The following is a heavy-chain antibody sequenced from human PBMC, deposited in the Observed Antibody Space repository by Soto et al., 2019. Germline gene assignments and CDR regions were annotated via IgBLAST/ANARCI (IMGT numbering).Heavy chain of an antibody. CDR1: GGSISSYY. D-gene: IGHD2-15*01. J-gene: IGHJ4*02. Sequence: PSETLSLTCTVSGGSISSYYWSWIRQPPGKGLEWIGYIYYSGSTNYNPSLKSRVTISVDTSKNQFSLKLSSVTAADTAVYYCARHQAGGYCSGGSCYSLGHFDYWGQGTLVTVSS. CDR3: ARHQAGGYCSGGSCYSLGHFDY. CDR2: IYYSGST. V-gene: IGHV4-59*08.